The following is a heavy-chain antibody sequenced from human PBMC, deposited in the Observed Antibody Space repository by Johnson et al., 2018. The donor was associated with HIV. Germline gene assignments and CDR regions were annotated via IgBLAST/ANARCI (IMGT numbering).Heavy chain of an antibody. CDR2: IWYDGSNK. Sequence: QMLLVESGGGLIQPGGSLRLSCAASGFTVSSNYMSWVRQAPGKGLEWVAVIWYDGSNKYYADSVKGRFTISRDNSKNTLYLQMNGLGAEDKAVDYCAKDLSGSSYGYGAFDIWGQGTMVTVSS. J-gene: IGHJ3*02. V-gene: IGHV3-33*06. CDR3: AKDLSGSSYGYGAFDI. CDR1: GFTVSSNY. D-gene: IGHD5-18*01.